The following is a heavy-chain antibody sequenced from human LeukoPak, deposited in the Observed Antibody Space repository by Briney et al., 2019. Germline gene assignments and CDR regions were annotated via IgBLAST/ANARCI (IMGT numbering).Heavy chain of an antibody. Sequence: SETLSLTCTVSGGSISRYYWSWIRQPPGKGLEWIGYIYYSGTTYYNPSLKSRVTISVDTSKNQFSLDLSSVTPADTAIYYCARYGVPGHKWFDPWGQGTPVTVSS. CDR1: GGSISRYY. CDR3: ARYGVPGHKWFDP. D-gene: IGHD4-17*01. V-gene: IGHV4-59*01. CDR2: IYYSGTT. J-gene: IGHJ5*02.